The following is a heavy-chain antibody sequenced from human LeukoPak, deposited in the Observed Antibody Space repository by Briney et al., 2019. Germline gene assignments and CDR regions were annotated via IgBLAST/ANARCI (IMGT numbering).Heavy chain of an antibody. Sequence: PSQTLSLTCTVCGGSISSGDFYRSWIRQPPGQGLEWIAYIYNSGSTYYNPSLKSRVTLSLDTSKNQFSLKLSSVTAADTAVYYCAGRKWGQYYFDYWGQGTLVTVSS. CDR1: GGSISSGDFY. CDR2: IYNSGST. CDR3: AGRKWGQYYFDY. J-gene: IGHJ4*02. V-gene: IGHV4-30-4*08. D-gene: IGHD7-27*01.